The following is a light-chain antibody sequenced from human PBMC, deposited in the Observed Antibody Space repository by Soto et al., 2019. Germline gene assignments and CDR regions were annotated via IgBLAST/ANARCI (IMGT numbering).Light chain of an antibody. Sequence: DIQMTQSPSTLSASVGDRVTITCRASQSISSWLAWYQQKPGKAPKLLIYKASSLESGVPSRFRGSGSGTELSLTISNLQPDEYATYYCQQYNSYSYTFGEGTKLEIK. V-gene: IGKV1-5*03. CDR3: QQYNSYSYT. CDR1: QSISSW. J-gene: IGKJ2*01. CDR2: KAS.